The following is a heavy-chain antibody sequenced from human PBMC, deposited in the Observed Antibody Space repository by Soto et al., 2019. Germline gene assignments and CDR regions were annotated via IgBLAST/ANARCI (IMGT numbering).Heavy chain of an antibody. CDR2: ITDSGGST. CDR3: AKDEGLGGGFDY. Sequence: GGSLRLSCAASGFTFSSYAMSWVRQAPGKGLEWVSIITDSGGSTYYTDSVKGRFTISRDNSKNTLYLQMNSLRAEDTAVYYCAKDEGLGGGFDYWGQGTQVTVSS. V-gene: IGHV3-23*01. J-gene: IGHJ4*02. D-gene: IGHD1-26*01. CDR1: GFTFSSYA.